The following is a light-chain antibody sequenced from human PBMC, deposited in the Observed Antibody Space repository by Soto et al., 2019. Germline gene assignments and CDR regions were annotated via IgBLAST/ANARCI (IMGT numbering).Light chain of an antibody. CDR2: EVT. V-gene: IGLV2-23*02. J-gene: IGLJ3*02. Sequence: QSVLTQPASVSGSPGQSITISCTGTSSDVGSHNFVSWYQQRPGKAPKLMIFEVTKRPSGVSSRFSASKSGNTASLTISGVQAEDEADYYCCSDAGTTTWVFGGGTKLTVL. CDR3: CSDAGTTTWV. CDR1: SSDVGSHNF.